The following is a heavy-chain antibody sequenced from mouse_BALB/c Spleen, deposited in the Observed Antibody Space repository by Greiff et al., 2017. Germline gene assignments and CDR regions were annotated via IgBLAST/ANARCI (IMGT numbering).Heavy chain of an antibody. Sequence: VQLKQSGGGLVQPGGSRKLSCAASGFSFSSFGMHWVRQAPEKGLEWVAYISSGSSTIYYADTVKGRFTISRDNPKNTLFLQMTSLRSEDTAMYYCARSGYGYGFAYWGQGTLVTVSA. CDR3: ARSGYGYGFAY. J-gene: IGHJ3*01. D-gene: IGHD1-2*01. CDR1: GFSFSSFG. CDR2: ISSGSSTI. V-gene: IGHV5-17*02.